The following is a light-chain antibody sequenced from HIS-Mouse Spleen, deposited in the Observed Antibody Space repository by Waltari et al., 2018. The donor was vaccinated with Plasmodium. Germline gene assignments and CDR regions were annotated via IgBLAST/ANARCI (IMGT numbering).Light chain of an antibody. CDR2: QDS. V-gene: IGLV3-1*01. CDR3: QAWDSSTVV. Sequence: SYELTQPPSVSVSPGQTASITCSGDKLGYKYACWYQQKPGQSPVLAIYQDSKRPSGFPERFSGSNSANTATLTISGTQAMDEADYYCQAWDSSTVVFGGGTKLTVL. CDR1: KLGYKY. J-gene: IGLJ2*01.